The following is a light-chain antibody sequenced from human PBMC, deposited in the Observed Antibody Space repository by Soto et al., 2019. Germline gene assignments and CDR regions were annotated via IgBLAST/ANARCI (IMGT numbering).Light chain of an antibody. Sequence: EIVLTQSPGTLSLSPGERATLPCRASQRFSGTSLDWYQQKPGQAPRLLIYGVSNRATGIPDRFSGSGSGTDFTLTISRLEPEDFSVYYCHQYDNSLWTFGQGTKVEIK. V-gene: IGKV3-20*01. CDR1: QRFSGTS. CDR2: GVS. J-gene: IGKJ1*01. CDR3: HQYDNSLWT.